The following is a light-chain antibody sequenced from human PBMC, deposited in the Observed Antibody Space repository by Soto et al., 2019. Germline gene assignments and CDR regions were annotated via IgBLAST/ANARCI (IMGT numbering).Light chain of an antibody. CDR1: RSNIGNNY. J-gene: IGLJ3*02. CDR2: DNN. V-gene: IGLV1-51*01. Sequence: QSVLTQPPSVSAAPGQKVTISCCGSRSNIGNNYVAWYQQLPGTAPKLLISDNNQRPSGIPDRFSGSKSGTSATLGITGLQTGDEADYYCGSWDSSLSVVMFGGGTKVTVL. CDR3: GSWDSSLSVVM.